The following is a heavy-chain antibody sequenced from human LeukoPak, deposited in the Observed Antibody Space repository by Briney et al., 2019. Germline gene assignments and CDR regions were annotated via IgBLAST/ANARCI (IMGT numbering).Heavy chain of an antibody. CDR1: GYSISSGYY. V-gene: IGHV4-38-2*01. D-gene: IGHD2-2*02. J-gene: IGHJ4*02. CDR3: ARLPHCSSTRCYTGYYFDN. Sequence: SETLSLTCAVSGYSISSGYYWGWIRQPPGKGLEWIGSIYHSGSTNYNPSLKSRVTISVDTSENQFSLNLSSVTAADTAVHYCARLPHCSSTRCYTGYYFDNWGQGTLVTVS. CDR2: IYHSGST.